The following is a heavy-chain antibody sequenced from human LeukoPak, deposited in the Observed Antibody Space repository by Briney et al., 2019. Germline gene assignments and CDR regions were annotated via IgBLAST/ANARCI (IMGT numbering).Heavy chain of an antibody. Sequence: SQTLSLTCTVSGGSISSGDYYWSWIRQPPGKGLEWIGYIYYSGSTYYNPSLKSRVTISVDTSKNQFSLKLSSVTTADTAVYYCARRPRSYYDSSGYYYWGQGTLVTVSS. V-gene: IGHV4-30-4*01. CDR2: IYYSGST. CDR1: GGSISSGDYY. CDR3: ARRPRSYYDSSGYYY. D-gene: IGHD3-22*01. J-gene: IGHJ4*02.